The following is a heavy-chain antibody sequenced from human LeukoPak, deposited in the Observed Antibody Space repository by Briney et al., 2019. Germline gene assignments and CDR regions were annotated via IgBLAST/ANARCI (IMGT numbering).Heavy chain of an antibody. CDR2: IYYSGST. V-gene: IGHV4-59*08. CDR3: ASLDYGDYVL. D-gene: IGHD4-17*01. J-gene: IGHJ4*02. Sequence: SETLSLTCTVSGGSISSYYWNWIRQPPGKGLEWIGYIYYSGSTNYNPSLKGRVTISVDTSKNQFSLKLSSVIAADTAVYYCASLDYGDYVLWGQGTLVTVSS. CDR1: GGSISSYY.